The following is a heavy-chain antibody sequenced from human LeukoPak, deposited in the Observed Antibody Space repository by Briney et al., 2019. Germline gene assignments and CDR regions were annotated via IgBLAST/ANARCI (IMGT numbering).Heavy chain of an antibody. CDR3: ARGHYGMGV. V-gene: IGHV3-11*05. CDR1: GFTFSDHY. J-gene: IGHJ6*02. Sequence: GGSLRLSCAASGFTFSDHYMSWIRQAPGKGLEWVSYTSSGSSDTNYADSVKGRFTISRDNAKNSLYLQMNSLRVEDTAVYYCARGHYGMGVWGQGTTVTVSS. CDR2: TSSGSSDT.